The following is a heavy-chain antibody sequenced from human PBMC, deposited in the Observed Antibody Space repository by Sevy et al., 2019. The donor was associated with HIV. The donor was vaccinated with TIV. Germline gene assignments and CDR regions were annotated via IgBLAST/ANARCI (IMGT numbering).Heavy chain of an antibody. Sequence: GGSLRLSFAASGFTFTSYTMHWVRQAPGKGLEWVAYMSYDGRYKDYADSVKGRFTISRDNSKNTLYLQMDSLRPEDTALYYCVRSDCGTDCRVLDCWGQGTLVTVSS. CDR2: MSYDGRYK. CDR3: VRSDCGTDCRVLDC. J-gene: IGHJ4*02. CDR1: GFTFTSYT. V-gene: IGHV3-30-3*01. D-gene: IGHD2-21*02.